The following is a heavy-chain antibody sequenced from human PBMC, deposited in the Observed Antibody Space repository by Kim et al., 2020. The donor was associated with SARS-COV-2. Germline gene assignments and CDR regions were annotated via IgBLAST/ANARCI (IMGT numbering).Heavy chain of an antibody. J-gene: IGHJ6*02. V-gene: IGHV1-18*01. Sequence: ASVKVSCKASGYTFTSYGISWVRQAPGQGLEWMGWISAYNGNTNYAQKLQGRVTMTTDTSTSTAYMELRSLRSDDTAVYYCARDGRGTGYCSSTSCYGVLDYYYCMDVWGQGTPVTVSS. CDR2: ISAYNGNT. D-gene: IGHD2-2*01. CDR1: GYTFTSYG. CDR3: ARDGRGTGYCSSTSCYGVLDYYYCMDV.